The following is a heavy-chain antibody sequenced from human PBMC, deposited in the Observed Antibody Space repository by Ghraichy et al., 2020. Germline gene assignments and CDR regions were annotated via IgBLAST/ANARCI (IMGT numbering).Heavy chain of an antibody. CDR1: GGSFSGYY. CDR2: INHSGST. D-gene: IGHD5-24*01. Sequence: SETLSLTCAVYGGSFSGYYWSWIRQPPGKGLEWIGEINHSGSTNYNPSLKSRVTISVDTSKNQFSLKLSSVTAADTAVYSCARRRDGYIDYWGQGTLVTVSS. J-gene: IGHJ4*02. V-gene: IGHV4-34*01. CDR3: ARRRDGYIDY.